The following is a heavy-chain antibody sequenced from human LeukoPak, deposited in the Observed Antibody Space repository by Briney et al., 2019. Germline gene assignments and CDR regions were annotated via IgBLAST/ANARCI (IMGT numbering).Heavy chain of an antibody. Sequence: GGSLRLSCAASGFTFSSYSMNWVRQAPGKGLEWVSSISSSSSYIYYADSLKGRFTISRGNAKNSLYLQMNSLRAEDTAVYYCASSGYQLLFTAPPLDDYWGQGTLVTASS. CDR1: GFTFSSYS. J-gene: IGHJ4*02. CDR3: ASSGYQLLFTAPPLDDY. V-gene: IGHV3-21*01. D-gene: IGHD2-2*01. CDR2: ISSSSSYI.